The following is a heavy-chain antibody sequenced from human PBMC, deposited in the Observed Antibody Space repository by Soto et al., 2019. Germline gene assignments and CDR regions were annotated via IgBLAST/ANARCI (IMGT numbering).Heavy chain of an antibody. CDR2: ISGSGGST. J-gene: IGHJ4*02. V-gene: IGHV3-23*01. Sequence: GSLRLSCAASGFTFSSYAMSWVRQAPGKGLEWVSAISGSGGSTYYADSVKGRFTISRDNSKNTLYLQMNSLRAEDTAVYYCAKRGGYYYDSSGPLDYWGQGTLVTVSS. D-gene: IGHD3-22*01. CDR1: GFTFSSYA. CDR3: AKRGGYYYDSSGPLDY.